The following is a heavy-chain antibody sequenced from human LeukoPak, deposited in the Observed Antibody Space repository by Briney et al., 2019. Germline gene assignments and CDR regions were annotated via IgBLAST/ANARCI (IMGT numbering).Heavy chain of an antibody. CDR2: ISSSGDST. D-gene: IGHD5-18*01. CDR1: GFTFSSYA. J-gene: IGHJ4*02. CDR3: AAGVDTAMVSDY. V-gene: IGHV3-23*01. Sequence: GGSLRLSCAASGFTFSSYAMNWVRQAPGKGLEWVSTISSSGDSTYYADSVKGRFTIYRDNSKNSLYLQMNSLRAEDTAVYYCAAGVDTAMVSDYWGQGTLVTVSS.